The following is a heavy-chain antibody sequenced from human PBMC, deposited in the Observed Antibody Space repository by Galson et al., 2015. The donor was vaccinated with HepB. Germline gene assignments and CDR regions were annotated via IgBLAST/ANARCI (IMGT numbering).Heavy chain of an antibody. Sequence: SLRLSCAASGFTFSSYEMNWVRQAPGKGLEWVSYISSSGSTIYYADSVKGRFTISRDNAKNSLYLQMNSLRAEDTAVYYCAREGSGSFRRNYYYGMDVWGQGTTVTVSS. D-gene: IGHD3-10*01. CDR2: ISSSGSTI. V-gene: IGHV3-48*03. CDR3: AREGSGSFRRNYYYGMDV. CDR1: GFTFSSYE. J-gene: IGHJ6*02.